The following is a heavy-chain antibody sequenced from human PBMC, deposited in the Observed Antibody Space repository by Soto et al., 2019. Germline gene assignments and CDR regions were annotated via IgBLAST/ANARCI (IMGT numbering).Heavy chain of an antibody. CDR1: VGTFSSYA. J-gene: IGHJ6*02. V-gene: IGHV1-69*12. D-gene: IGHD3-22*01. CDR2: IIPIFGTA. CDR3: ARATYYYDSSGYSDYYYYGMDV. Sequence: QVQLVQSGAEVKKPGSSVKVSCKASVGTFSSYAISWVRQAPGQGLEWMGGIIPIFGTANYAQKFQGRVKITADESTSTAYMELSSLRSEDTAVYYCARATYYYDSSGYSDYYYYGMDVWGQGPTVTVAS.